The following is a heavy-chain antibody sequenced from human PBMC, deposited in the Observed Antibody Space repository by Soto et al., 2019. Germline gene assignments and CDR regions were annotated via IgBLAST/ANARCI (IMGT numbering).Heavy chain of an antibody. Sequence: GASVKVSCKASGYTFTSSGMSWVRQAPGQGLEWMGWISAHTGSAEYAQRFQGRVTMTTDRSTSSAYMEVRSLRSEDTAVYYCASGLWIQLWLGYWGQGTLVTVSS. J-gene: IGHJ4*02. V-gene: IGHV1-18*01. CDR3: ASGLWIQLWLGY. CDR1: GYTFTSSG. D-gene: IGHD5-18*01. CDR2: ISAHTGSA.